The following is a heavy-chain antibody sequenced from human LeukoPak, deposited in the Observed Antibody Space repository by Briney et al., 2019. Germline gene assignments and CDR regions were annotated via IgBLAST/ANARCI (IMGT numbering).Heavy chain of an antibody. J-gene: IGHJ4*02. CDR3: ARVHRDGYSYFYHYFDY. D-gene: IGHD5-24*01. Sequence: SETLSLTCTVSGGSISSGDYYWSWIRQPPGKGLEWIGYIYYSGSTYYNPSLKSRVTISVDTSKNQFSLKLSSVTAADTAVYYCARVHRDGYSYFYHYFDYWGQGTLVTVS. CDR1: GGSISSGDYY. V-gene: IGHV4-30-4*01. CDR2: IYYSGST.